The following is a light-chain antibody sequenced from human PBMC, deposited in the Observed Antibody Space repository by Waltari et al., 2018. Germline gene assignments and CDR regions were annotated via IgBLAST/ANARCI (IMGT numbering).Light chain of an antibody. CDR1: PSVLYGPTMKNY. CDR2: WAS. Sequence: DIVMTQSPDSLSLSLCERATIDCKSRPSVLYGPTMKNYIAWYQLKSGQPPKLLISWASTRESGVPDRFSGSGSGTEFTLTISDLQAEDVAVYYCQEYYTDSLTFGGGTKVEIK. CDR3: QEYYTDSLT. V-gene: IGKV4-1*01. J-gene: IGKJ4*01.